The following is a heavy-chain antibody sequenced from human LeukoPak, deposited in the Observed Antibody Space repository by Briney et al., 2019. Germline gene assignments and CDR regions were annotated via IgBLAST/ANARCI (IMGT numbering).Heavy chain of an antibody. CDR2: ISGSGGST. D-gene: IGHD1-26*01. V-gene: IGHV3-23*01. CDR3: AKWGGIVGATIDY. Sequence: GGSLRLSCAASGFTFSSYWMSWVRQAPGKGLEWVSAISGSGGSTYYADSVKGRFTISRDNSKNTLYLQMNSLRAEDTAVYYCAKWGGIVGATIDYWGQGTLVTVSS. J-gene: IGHJ4*02. CDR1: GFTFSSYW.